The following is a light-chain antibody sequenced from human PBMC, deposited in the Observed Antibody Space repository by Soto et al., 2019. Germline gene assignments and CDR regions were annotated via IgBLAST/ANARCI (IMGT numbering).Light chain of an antibody. Sequence: DIVMTQSPATLSVSPGERATLSCRASQSVANNVAWYQQKPGQPPRLLIYDASNRATGIPARFSGSGSGTDFTLTISRLEPEDFAVYYCQQYGSSPITFGQGTRLEIK. V-gene: IGKV3-20*01. J-gene: IGKJ5*01. CDR3: QQYGSSPIT. CDR2: DAS. CDR1: QSVANN.